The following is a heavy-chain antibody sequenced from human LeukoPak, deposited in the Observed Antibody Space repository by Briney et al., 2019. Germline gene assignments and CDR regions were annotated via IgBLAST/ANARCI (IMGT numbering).Heavy chain of an antibody. CDR3: EKGLFSGYDKYLDS. D-gene: IGHD5-12*01. CDR1: GFAFETYT. J-gene: IGHJ4*02. Sequence: GGSLRLSCVASGFAFETYTMNWVRQAPGKGVEWVSFISSTSSDINYADSVRDRFTISRDNAKNSLFLQMDSLRVEDTAVYYFEKGLFSGYDKYLDSWGQGTLVTVSS. CDR2: ISSTSSDI. V-gene: IGHV3-21*04.